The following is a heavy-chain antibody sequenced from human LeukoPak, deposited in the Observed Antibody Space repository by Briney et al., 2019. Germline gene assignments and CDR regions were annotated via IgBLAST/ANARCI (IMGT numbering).Heavy chain of an antibody. CDR2: INPSGGST. Sequence: ASVKVSCKASGYTFTESYIHWVRQAPGQRLEWMGLINPSGGSTSYAQKFQGRVTMTRDMSTSTVYMELSSLRSEDTAVYYCARDGSSSWLNNWFDPWGQGTLVTVSS. D-gene: IGHD6-13*01. V-gene: IGHV1-46*01. CDR1: GYTFTESY. CDR3: ARDGSSSWLNNWFDP. J-gene: IGHJ5*02.